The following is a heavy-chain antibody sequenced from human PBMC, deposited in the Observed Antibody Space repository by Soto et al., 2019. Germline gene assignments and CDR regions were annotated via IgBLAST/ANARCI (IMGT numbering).Heavy chain of an antibody. J-gene: IGHJ4*02. D-gene: IGHD3-10*01. V-gene: IGHV4-34*02. CDR2: INHSGTV. Sequence: QVHLQQWGAGLLKPSETLSLSCVVNGGAFNGYYWTWIRQPPGKGLEWIAEINHSGTVDYNPSLSSRVTISIDTSKIQFSLTLTSVTAADAAVYYCARAGAALVRGSIGGFDYWGQGSLVTVSS. CDR1: GGAFNGYY. CDR3: ARAGAALVRGSIGGFDY.